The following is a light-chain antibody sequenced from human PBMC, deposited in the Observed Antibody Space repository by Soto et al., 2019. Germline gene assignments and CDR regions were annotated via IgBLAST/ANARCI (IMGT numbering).Light chain of an antibody. CDR2: EVS. CDR3: SSYTGTSPPLV. V-gene: IGLV2-14*02. J-gene: IGLJ3*02. Sequence: QPVLSQPASVSGSPGQSITISCTGTSSDVGSYNLVSWYQQHPGKAPKLMISEVSNRPSGVSNRFSGSKSGNTASLTISGLQAEDEADYYCSSYTGTSPPLVFGGGTKLTVL. CDR1: SSDVGSYNL.